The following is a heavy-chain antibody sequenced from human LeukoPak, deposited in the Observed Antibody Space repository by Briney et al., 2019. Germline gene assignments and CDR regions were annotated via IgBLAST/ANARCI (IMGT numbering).Heavy chain of an antibody. V-gene: IGHV1-24*01. CDR2: FDPEDGET. CDR3: ATLIDYGGNSYRDAFDI. J-gene: IGHJ3*02. CDR1: GYTLTELS. Sequence: ASVKVSCKVSGYTLTELSMHWVRQAPGKGLEWVGGFDPEDGETIYAQKFQGRVTMTEDTSTDTAYMELSSLRSEDTAVYYCATLIDYGGNSYRDAFDIWGQGTMVTVSS. D-gene: IGHD4-23*01.